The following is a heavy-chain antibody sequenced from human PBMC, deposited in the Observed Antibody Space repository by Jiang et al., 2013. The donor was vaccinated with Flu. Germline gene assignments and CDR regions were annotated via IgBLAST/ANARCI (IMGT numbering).Heavy chain of an antibody. V-gene: IGHV4-30-2*01. CDR1: GGSISSGGYS. CDR3: ARSSTVTTGVLDY. Sequence: SGLVKPSQTLSLTCAVSGGSISSGGYSWSWIRQPPGKGLEWIGYIYHSGSTYYNPSLKSRVTISVDRSKNQFSLKLSSVTAADTAVYYCARSSTVTTGVLDYWGQGTLVTVSS. CDR2: IYHSGST. J-gene: IGHJ4*02. D-gene: IGHD4-11*01.